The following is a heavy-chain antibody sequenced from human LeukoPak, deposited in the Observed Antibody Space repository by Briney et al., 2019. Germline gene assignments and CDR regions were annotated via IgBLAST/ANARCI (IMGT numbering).Heavy chain of an antibody. CDR2: ISGGGGSA. CDR3: ATLRSIAARPGYFDY. Sequence: PGGSLRLSCAASGFTFSSYAMSWVRQAPGKGLEWVSAISGGGGSANYADSVKGRCTISRDNSKNTLYLQMNSLRAEDTAVYYCATLRSIAARPGYFDYWGQGTLVTVSS. CDR1: GFTFSSYA. D-gene: IGHD6-6*01. V-gene: IGHV3-23*01. J-gene: IGHJ4*02.